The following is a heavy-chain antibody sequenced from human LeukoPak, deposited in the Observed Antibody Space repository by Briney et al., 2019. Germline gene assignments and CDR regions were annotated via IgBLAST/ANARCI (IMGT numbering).Heavy chain of an antibody. CDR3: AKDLRYTAMATLFDF. Sequence: PRRSLRLSCAASGLTFISYAMSSVRHAPGKGLEWVSSIRGSGGSTYYADSVKGRFTNSRDNSKNTLYLQMNSLRAEDTAVYYCAKDLRYTAMATLFDFWGQGTLVSVSS. J-gene: IGHJ4*02. CDR1: GLTFISYA. V-gene: IGHV3-23*01. CDR2: IRGSGGST. D-gene: IGHD5-18*01.